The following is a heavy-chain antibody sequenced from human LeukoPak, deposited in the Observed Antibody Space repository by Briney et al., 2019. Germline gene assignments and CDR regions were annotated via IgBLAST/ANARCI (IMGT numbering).Heavy chain of an antibody. CDR2: ISSSGSTI. CDR3: ARGPYCSGGSCYSGSYFDY. D-gene: IGHD2-15*01. Sequence: GGSLRLSCAASGFTFSSYEMNWVRKAPGKGLEWVSYISSSGSTIYYADSVKGRFTISRDNAKNSLYLQMNSLRAEDTAVYYCARGPYCSGGSCYSGSYFDYWGQGTLVTVSS. V-gene: IGHV3-48*03. J-gene: IGHJ4*02. CDR1: GFTFSSYE.